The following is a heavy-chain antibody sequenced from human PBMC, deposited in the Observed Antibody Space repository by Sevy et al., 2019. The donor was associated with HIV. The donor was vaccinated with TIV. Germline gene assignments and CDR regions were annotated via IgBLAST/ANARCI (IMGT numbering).Heavy chain of an antibody. J-gene: IGHJ4*02. V-gene: IGHV3-7*01. Sequence: GGSMRLSCAASGFTFSNYWMSWVRQAPGKGLEWVANIKQDGSEKYYVDSVKGRFTISRDNAKNSLYLQMNSLRAEDTAVYYCARPYRTDPFYYSGSGGYYYPSYFDYWGQGTLVTVSS. D-gene: IGHD3-22*01. CDR3: ARPYRTDPFYYSGSGGYYYPSYFDY. CDR2: IKQDGSEK. CDR1: GFTFSNYW.